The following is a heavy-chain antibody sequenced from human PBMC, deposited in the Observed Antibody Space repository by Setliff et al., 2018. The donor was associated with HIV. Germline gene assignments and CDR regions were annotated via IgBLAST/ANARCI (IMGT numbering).Heavy chain of an antibody. D-gene: IGHD2-2*01. Sequence: SVKVSCKASGGTFSIYAISWVRQAPGQGLEWMGGIIPILGMSIYAQKFQGRVTITADESTSTAYMELSSLRSDDTAVYYCARGGVCTSTSCGGNHYYGMDVWGQGTTVTVSS. CDR2: IIPILGMS. V-gene: IGHV1-69*10. CDR1: GGTFSIYA. CDR3: ARGGVCTSTSCGGNHYYGMDV. J-gene: IGHJ6*02.